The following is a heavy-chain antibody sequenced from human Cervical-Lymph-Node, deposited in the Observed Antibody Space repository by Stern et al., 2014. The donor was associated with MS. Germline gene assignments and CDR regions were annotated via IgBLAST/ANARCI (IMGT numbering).Heavy chain of an antibody. V-gene: IGHV3-30*03. Sequence: DQLVESGGGVVQPGRSLRLSCVASGFTFSHSGMHWVRQAPGQGLEWVALISYDGHEGTTAYYKDSVKGRFSISRDSSKSTLFLQMNSLRAEDTAVYYCARDQGVGTPTSSYGMDVWGQGTTVTVSS. J-gene: IGHJ6*02. CDR1: GFTFSHSG. D-gene: IGHD1-26*01. CDR3: ARDQGVGTPTSSYGMDV. CDR2: ISYDGHEGTTA.